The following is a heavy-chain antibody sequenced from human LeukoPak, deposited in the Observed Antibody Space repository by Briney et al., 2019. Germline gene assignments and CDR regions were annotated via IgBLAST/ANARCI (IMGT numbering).Heavy chain of an antibody. J-gene: IGHJ4*02. Sequence: GGSPRLSCAGSGFTFSTYAMTWVRQAPGKGLEWVSAISGSDGSTFYADSVKGRFTISRDNSNNTLYLQMNSLRADDTAVYYCAKAPSSSIYIGGDYWGQGTLVTVSS. CDR3: AKAPSSSIYIGGDY. CDR1: GFTFSTYA. CDR2: ISGSDGST. V-gene: IGHV3-23*01. D-gene: IGHD6-13*01.